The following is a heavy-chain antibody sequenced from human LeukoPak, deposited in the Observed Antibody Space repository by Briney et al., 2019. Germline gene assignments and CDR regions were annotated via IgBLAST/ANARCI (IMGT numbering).Heavy chain of an antibody. J-gene: IGHJ4*02. CDR3: TKGRGI. CDR2: INHSGST. CDR1: GGSFSGYY. D-gene: IGHD3-10*01. V-gene: IGHV4-34*01. Sequence: SETLSLTCAVYGGSFSGYYWSWIRQPPGKGLEWIGEINHSGSTNYNPSLKSRVTISVDTSKNQFSLKLTSVTAADTAVYYCTKGRGIWGQGTLVTVSS.